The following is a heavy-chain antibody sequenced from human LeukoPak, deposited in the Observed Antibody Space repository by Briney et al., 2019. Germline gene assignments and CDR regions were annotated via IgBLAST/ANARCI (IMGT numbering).Heavy chain of an antibody. CDR2: IKQDGSEK. J-gene: IGHJ4*02. CDR3: ARRRCTSISCFEDY. CDR1: GFTFSIYW. D-gene: IGHD2-2*01. Sequence: PGGSLRLSCAASGFTFSIYWMSWVRQAPGKGLEWVANIKQDGSEKYYVDSVKGRFTISRDNAKNSLYLQMDSLRAEDTAVYYCARRRCTSISCFEDYWGQGTLVTVSS. V-gene: IGHV3-7*01.